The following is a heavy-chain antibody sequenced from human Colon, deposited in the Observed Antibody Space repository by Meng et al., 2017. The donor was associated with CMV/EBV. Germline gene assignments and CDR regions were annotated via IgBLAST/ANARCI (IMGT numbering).Heavy chain of an antibody. V-gene: IGHV3-21*01. CDR2: MMGGDSYK. J-gene: IGHJ4*02. Sequence: GESLKISCAGSGFKFSDYRMNWVRQAPGKGLEWVSSMMGGDSYKYYAESVQGRFTIFRDNAKNSVYLQMDSLRDDDTAVYYCARARGQLSFDLWGQGILVTVSS. CDR1: GFKFSDYR. CDR3: ARARGQLSFDL. D-gene: IGHD2/OR15-2a*01.